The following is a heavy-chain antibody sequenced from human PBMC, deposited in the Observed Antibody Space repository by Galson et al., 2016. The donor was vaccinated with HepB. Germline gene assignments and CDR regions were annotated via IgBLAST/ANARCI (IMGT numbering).Heavy chain of an antibody. Sequence: SVKVSCTASGYTFTGYYMHRVRQAPGQGLEWMGRINPNSGGTTYAQKFQGRVTMTRDTSISTAYMELRRLRSDDTAVYYCTRGEYLLGWFDPWGQGTLVTVSS. CDR3: TRGEYLLGWFDP. V-gene: IGHV1-2*06. CDR2: INPNSGGT. D-gene: IGHD2/OR15-2a*01. J-gene: IGHJ5*02. CDR1: GYTFTGYY.